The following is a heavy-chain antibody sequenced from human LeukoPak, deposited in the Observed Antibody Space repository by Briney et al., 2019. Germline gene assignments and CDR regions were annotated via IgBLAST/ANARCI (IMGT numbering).Heavy chain of an antibody. CDR1: GGSISSYY. Sequence: SSETLSLTCTVSGGSISSYYWNWIRQPPGKGLEWIGYIYYSGSTNYNPSLKSRVTISVDTSKNQFSLKLSSVTAADTAVYYCARGGWYPESFQHWGQGALVTVSS. J-gene: IGHJ1*01. CDR2: IYYSGST. CDR3: ARGGWYPESFQH. V-gene: IGHV4-59*01. D-gene: IGHD6-19*01.